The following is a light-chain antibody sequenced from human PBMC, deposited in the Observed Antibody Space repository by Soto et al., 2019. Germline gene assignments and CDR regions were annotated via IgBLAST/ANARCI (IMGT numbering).Light chain of an antibody. Sequence: DIVMTQSPDSLAVSLGERATINCKSSQSVLYSSDNKNYLAWYQQKPGQPPKLLIYWASIRDSGVPDRFSGSGSGTDFTLTISSLQSEDVAVYYCQQYYSTPRAFGQGTKVEIK. V-gene: IGKV4-1*01. CDR3: QQYYSTPRA. J-gene: IGKJ1*01. CDR1: QSVLYSSDNKNY. CDR2: WAS.